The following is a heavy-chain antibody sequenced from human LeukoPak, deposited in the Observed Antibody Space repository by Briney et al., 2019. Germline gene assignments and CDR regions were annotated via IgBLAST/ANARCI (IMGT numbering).Heavy chain of an antibody. D-gene: IGHD3-10*01. Sequence: GGSLRLSCAASGLTVSSYYMSWVRQAPGKGLEWVSVIYSGGSTYYADSVKGRFTISRDNSKNTLYLQMNSLRAEDTAVYYCAVWFGELYSHDYWGQGTLVTVSS. V-gene: IGHV3-66*01. CDR3: AVWFGELYSHDY. CDR1: GLTVSSYY. CDR2: IYSGGST. J-gene: IGHJ4*02.